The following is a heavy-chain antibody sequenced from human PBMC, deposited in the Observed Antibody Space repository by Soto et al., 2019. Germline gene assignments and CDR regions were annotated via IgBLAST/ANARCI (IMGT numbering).Heavy chain of an antibody. CDR2: ISDGGFTT. CDR3: ARLGHCGGGSCS. CDR1: GFTFSAYE. Sequence: PVGSLRLSSGASGFTFSAYEMNWVRQAPGKGLEWISYISDGGFTTHYADSVKGRFTISRDNANNSLFLQMNSLRVEDTAIYYCARLGHCGGGSCSWGQGTLVTVSS. D-gene: IGHD2-15*01. J-gene: IGHJ5*02. V-gene: IGHV3-48*03.